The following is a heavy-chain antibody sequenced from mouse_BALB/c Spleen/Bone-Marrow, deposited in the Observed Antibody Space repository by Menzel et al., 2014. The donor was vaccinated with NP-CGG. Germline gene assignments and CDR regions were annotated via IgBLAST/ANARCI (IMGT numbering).Heavy chain of an antibody. CDR3: ARSGGGYDGFAY. CDR1: GYTFTSYR. V-gene: IGHV1-4*01. D-gene: IGHD2-2*01. J-gene: IGHJ3*01. Sequence: VQLQQSGAELAKPGASVKMSCKASGYTFTSYRMHWVKQRPGQGLEWIGYINPSTGYTEYNQKFKDKATLTADKSSSTAYMQLSSLTSEDSAVYYCARSGGGYDGFAYWGQGTLVTVSA. CDR2: INPSTGYT.